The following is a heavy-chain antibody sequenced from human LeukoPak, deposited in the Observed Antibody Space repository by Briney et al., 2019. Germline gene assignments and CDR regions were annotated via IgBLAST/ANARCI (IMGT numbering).Heavy chain of an antibody. J-gene: IGHJ4*02. V-gene: IGHV3-30-3*01. Sequence: GGSLRPSCAASGFTFSSYAMHWVRQAPGKGLEWVAVISYDGSNKYYADSVKGRFTISRDNSKKTLYLQMNSLRAEDTAVYYCARAKSTKYYLDYWGQGTLVTVSS. CDR3: ARAKSTKYYLDY. CDR1: GFTFSSYA. CDR2: ISYDGSNK.